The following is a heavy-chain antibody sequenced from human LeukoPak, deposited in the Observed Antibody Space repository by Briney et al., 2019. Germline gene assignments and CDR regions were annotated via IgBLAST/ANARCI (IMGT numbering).Heavy chain of an antibody. J-gene: IGHJ4*02. Sequence: SQTLSLTCTVSGGSISSGSYYWSWIRQPAGKGLEWIGRIYTSGSTNYNPSLKSRVTISVDTSKNQFSLKLSSVTAADTAVYYCARGARYCSSTSCYNFDYWGQGTLVTVSS. V-gene: IGHV4-61*02. D-gene: IGHD2-2*01. CDR1: GGSISSGSYY. CDR2: IYTSGST. CDR3: ARGARYCSSTSCYNFDY.